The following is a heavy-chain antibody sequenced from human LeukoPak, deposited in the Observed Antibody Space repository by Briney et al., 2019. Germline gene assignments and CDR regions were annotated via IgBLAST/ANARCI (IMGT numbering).Heavy chain of an antibody. J-gene: IGHJ4*02. CDR1: GFTFSSYA. CDR2: ISYDGSNK. D-gene: IGHD1-26*01. V-gene: IGHV3-30-3*01. Sequence: GGSLRLSCAASGFTFSSYAMHWVRQAPGKGLEWVAVISYDGSNKYYADSVKGRFTISRDNSKNTLYLQMNSLKTEDTAVYYCTSGWQLIDFWGQGTLVTVSS. CDR3: TSGWQLIDF.